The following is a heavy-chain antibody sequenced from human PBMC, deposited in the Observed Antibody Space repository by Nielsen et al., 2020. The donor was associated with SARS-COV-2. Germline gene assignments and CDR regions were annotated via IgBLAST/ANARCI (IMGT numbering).Heavy chain of an antibody. CDR3: ARVTRITIFGVVTKYYYYYMDV. V-gene: IGHV4-31*02. J-gene: IGHJ6*03. CDR2: IYYSGST. D-gene: IGHD3-3*01. Sequence: PGKGLEWIGYIYYSGSTYYNPSLKSRVTISVDTSKNQFSLKLSSVTAADTAVYYCARVTRITIFGVVTKYYYYYMDVWGKGTTVTVSS.